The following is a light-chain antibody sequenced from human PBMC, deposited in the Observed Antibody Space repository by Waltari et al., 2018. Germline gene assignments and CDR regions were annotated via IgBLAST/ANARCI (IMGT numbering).Light chain of an antibody. CDR1: SSDVGAYNY. J-gene: IGLJ2*01. CDR2: DVS. V-gene: IGLV2-14*03. Sequence: QSALTQPASVSGSPGQSITLSCTGTSSDVGAYNYVSWYQQHPGKVPELIIYDVSYRPSGVSNRFSGSKSGNTASLTISGLQAEDEADYYCSSHATTSVIFGGGTKLTVL. CDR3: SSHATTSVI.